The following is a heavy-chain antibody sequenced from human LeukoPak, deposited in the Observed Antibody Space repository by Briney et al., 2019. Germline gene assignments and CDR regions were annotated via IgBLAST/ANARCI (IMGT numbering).Heavy chain of an antibody. CDR3: ARRIVAAGGYFDS. CDR2: ITSSSSKM. J-gene: IGHJ4*02. D-gene: IGHD5-12*01. Sequence: GGSLRLSCAAFGFIFSDHYMSWIRQAPGKGLEWISYITSSSSKMFYADSVKGRFTISRDNSKNSLFLQMDSLRVEDTAVYYCARRIVAAGGYFDSWGQGILVIVSS. CDR1: GFIFSDHY. V-gene: IGHV3-11*01.